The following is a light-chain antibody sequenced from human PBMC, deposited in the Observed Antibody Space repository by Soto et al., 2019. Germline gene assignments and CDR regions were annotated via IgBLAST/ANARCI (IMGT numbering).Light chain of an antibody. V-gene: IGKV3-20*01. CDR2: GAS. CDR1: QSVSSNY. Sequence: DIVLTQSPGTLSLSPGERATLSCRASQSVSSNYLAWYQQKPGQAPRLLIYGASSRDTGIPDTFSGSGSGTDFTLTISRLEPEDFAVYYCQQYGGSSWTFGQGTKVEIK. J-gene: IGKJ1*01. CDR3: QQYGGSSWT.